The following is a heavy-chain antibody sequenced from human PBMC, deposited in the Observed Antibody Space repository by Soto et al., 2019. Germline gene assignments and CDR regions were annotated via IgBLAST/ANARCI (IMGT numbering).Heavy chain of an antibody. CDR1: GGSISSSSYY. J-gene: IGHJ6*02. CDR2: IYYSGST. Sequence: SETLSLTCTVSGGSISSSSYYWGWIRQPPGKGLEWIGSIYYSGSTYYNPSLKSRVTISVDTSKNQFSLKLSSVTAADTAVYYCARLTTVTDYYYYGMDVWGQGTTVTV. CDR3: ARLTTVTDYYYYGMDV. V-gene: IGHV4-39*01. D-gene: IGHD4-4*01.